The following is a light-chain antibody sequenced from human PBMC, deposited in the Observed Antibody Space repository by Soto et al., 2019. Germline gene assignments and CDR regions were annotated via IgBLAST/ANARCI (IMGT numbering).Light chain of an antibody. Sequence: IVLTQSPGTLSLSPGERATLSCRASQSVSSSYLAWYQQKPGQAPRLLIYGASSRATGIPDRFSGSGSGTDFTLTISRLEPEDFAVYYCQQYGGSSYTFGQGTKVDIK. V-gene: IGKV3-20*01. J-gene: IGKJ2*01. CDR1: QSVSSSY. CDR3: QQYGGSSYT. CDR2: GAS.